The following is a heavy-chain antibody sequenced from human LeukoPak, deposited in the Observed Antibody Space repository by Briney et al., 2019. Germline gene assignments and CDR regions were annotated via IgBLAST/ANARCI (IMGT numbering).Heavy chain of an antibody. V-gene: IGHV1-3*01. D-gene: IGHD6-13*01. Sequence: ASVKVSCKASGYTFTSYAMHWVRQAPGQRLEWMGWINAGNGNTKYSQKFQGRVTITRDISASTAYMELSSLRSEDTAVYYCARGRYSSSWYVMTYFDYWGQGTLVTVSS. CDR3: ARGRYSSSWYVMTYFDY. CDR1: GYTFTSYA. J-gene: IGHJ4*02. CDR2: INAGNGNT.